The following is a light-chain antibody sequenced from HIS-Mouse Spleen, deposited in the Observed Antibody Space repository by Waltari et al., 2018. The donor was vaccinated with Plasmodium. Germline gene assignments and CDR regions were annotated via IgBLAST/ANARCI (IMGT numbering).Light chain of an antibody. V-gene: IGLV1-51*01. CDR1: SSNIGHNY. CDR2: DHN. Sequence: QSVLTQPPSVSAAPGQKVTISCSGSSSNIGHNYVSWYQQLPGPAPKLLIYDHNKRPSGIPDRFSGSKSGTSATLGITGLQTGDEADYYCGTWDSSLSAGVFGGGTKLTVL. CDR3: GTWDSSLSAGV. J-gene: IGLJ3*02.